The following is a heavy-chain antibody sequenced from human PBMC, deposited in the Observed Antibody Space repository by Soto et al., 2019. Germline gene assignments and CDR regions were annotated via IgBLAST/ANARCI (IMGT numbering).Heavy chain of an antibody. Sequence: PSETLSLTCTVSGGSISSYYWSWIRQPPGKGLEWIGYIYYSGSTNYNPSLKSRVTISVDTSKNQFSLKLSSVTAADTGMYYCVTRFTAVATARFDYWGQGTLVTVSS. J-gene: IGHJ4*02. D-gene: IGHD2-21*02. CDR1: GGSISSYY. CDR2: IYYSGST. CDR3: VTRFTAVATARFDY. V-gene: IGHV4-59*01.